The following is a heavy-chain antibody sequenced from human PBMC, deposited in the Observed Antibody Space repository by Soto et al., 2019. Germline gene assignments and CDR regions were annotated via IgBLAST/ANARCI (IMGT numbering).Heavy chain of an antibody. Sequence: ASVKVSCKVSGYSLSDLSIHWVRQAPGKGLEWMGGLDAEGGETIYAQKLQGRGTMTEDTSTDTAYMELSSLTSEDTAMYYCATLPRTLEGTPGAIWSFGSWGQGNLVTVSS. CDR1: GYSLSDLS. CDR3: ATLPRTLEGTPGAIWSFGS. D-gene: IGHD3-3*01. J-gene: IGHJ4*02. V-gene: IGHV1-24*01. CDR2: LDAEGGET.